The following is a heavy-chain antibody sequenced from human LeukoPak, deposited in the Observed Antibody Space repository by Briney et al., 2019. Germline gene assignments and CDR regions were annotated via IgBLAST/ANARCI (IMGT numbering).Heavy chain of an antibody. J-gene: IGHJ4*02. CDR3: ARALQNYYDFSPDY. Sequence: ASVKVSCKASRYTLTGHYMHWVRQAPEQGLEWMGWINPNRGGTNYAQKFQGRVTMTRDTSISTAYMELSRLRSDDTAVYYCARALQNYYDFSPDYWGQGTLVTVSS. D-gene: IGHD3-22*01. V-gene: IGHV1-2*02. CDR2: INPNRGGT. CDR1: RYTLTGHY.